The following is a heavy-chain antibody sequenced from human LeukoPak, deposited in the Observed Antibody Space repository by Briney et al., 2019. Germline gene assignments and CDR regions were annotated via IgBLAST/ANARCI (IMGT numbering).Heavy chain of an antibody. Sequence: PGRSLRLSCAASGFTFDDYAMQWVRQAPGKGLEWVSGISWNGGSIGYADSVKGRFTISRDNAKNSLYLQMNSRRAEDTALYYCAKDGRASWTWGEGTLVTVSS. J-gene: IGHJ5*02. V-gene: IGHV3-9*01. CDR1: GFTFDDYA. CDR3: AKDGRASWT. CDR2: ISWNGGSI.